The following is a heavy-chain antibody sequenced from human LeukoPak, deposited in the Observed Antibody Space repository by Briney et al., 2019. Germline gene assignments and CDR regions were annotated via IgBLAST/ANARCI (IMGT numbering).Heavy chain of an antibody. D-gene: IGHD6-13*01. J-gene: IGHJ6*04. V-gene: IGHV3-21*01. CDR1: GFTFTSYS. CDR3: ARDLIAAAGTDYYYYGMDV. CDR2: ISSSSSYI. Sequence: GSLRLSCAASGFTFTSYSMNWVRQAPGNGREWVSSISSSSSYIYYADSVKGRFTISRDNAKNSLYLQMNSLRAEDTAVYYCARDLIAAAGTDYYYYGMDVWAKGTTVTVSS.